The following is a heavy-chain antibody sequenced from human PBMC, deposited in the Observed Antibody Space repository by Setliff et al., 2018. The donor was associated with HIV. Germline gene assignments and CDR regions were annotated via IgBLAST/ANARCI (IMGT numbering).Heavy chain of an antibody. CDR2: INPTGGRT. V-gene: IGHV1-46*01. CDR1: GYTFTSYY. J-gene: IGHJ6*03. CDR3: ALRGGHYYYYYMDV. D-gene: IGHD3-10*01. Sequence: ASVKVSCKASGYTFTSYYMHWVRQAPGQGLEWMGIINPTGGRTNYAQKFQGRVTITADESTSTAYMELSSLRSEDTAVYYCALRGGHYYYYYMDVWGKGTTVTVSS.